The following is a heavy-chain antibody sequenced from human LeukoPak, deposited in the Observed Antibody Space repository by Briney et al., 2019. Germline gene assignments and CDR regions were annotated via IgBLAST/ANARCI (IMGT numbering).Heavy chain of an antibody. J-gene: IGHJ4*02. Sequence: SETLSLTCTVSGGSINSYYWSWIRQPPGKGLEGIGYIYYSGNTNYNPSLKSRVTISVDTSKNQFSLKLSSVTAADTAMYYCARGSGRHYDSSLYYFDYWGPGTLVTVSS. D-gene: IGHD3-16*01. CDR2: IYYSGNT. CDR3: ARGSGRHYDSSLYYFDY. V-gene: IGHV4-59*01. CDR1: GGSINSYY.